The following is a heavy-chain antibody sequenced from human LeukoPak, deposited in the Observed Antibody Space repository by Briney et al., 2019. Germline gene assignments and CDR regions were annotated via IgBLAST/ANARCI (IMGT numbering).Heavy chain of an antibody. CDR3: ARARYYGSGSYGAPDFDY. D-gene: IGHD3-10*01. CDR2: VSGGEHNI. J-gene: IGHJ4*02. CDR1: GVTVTKYL. Sequence: PGGSLRLSCVASGVTVTKYLVHWVRQAPGKGLQWGSLVSGGEHNIYCEDSVRGRLTISRDNSKNTLYLQMNSLRAEDTAVYYCARARYYGSGSYGAPDFDYWGQGTLVTVSS. V-gene: IGHV3-30*04.